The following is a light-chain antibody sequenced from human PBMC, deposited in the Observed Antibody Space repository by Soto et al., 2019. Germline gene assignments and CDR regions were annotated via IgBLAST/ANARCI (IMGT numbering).Light chain of an antibody. Sequence: EIVMTQSPATLSVSPGERATLSCRASQGVSSSLAWYQHKPGQAPRLLIYGASIRATGIPARFSGSGSGTEFTLTISSLQSEDLAAYYCQQYSNRYTFGQGTKLEIK. CDR3: QQYSNRYT. V-gene: IGKV3D-15*01. CDR1: QGVSSS. CDR2: GAS. J-gene: IGKJ2*01.